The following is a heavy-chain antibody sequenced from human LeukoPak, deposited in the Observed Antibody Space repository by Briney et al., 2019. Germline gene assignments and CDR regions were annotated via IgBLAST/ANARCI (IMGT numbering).Heavy chain of an antibody. Sequence: SETLSLTCAVSGGTISTNWWSWVRQPPGKGLEWIGEVYHTGTTHYNTSLESRVTITVDTSKNQFSLKLTSVTAADTALYYCARHVAVSGTRGFDYWGRGTLVTGSS. CDR1: GGTISTNW. V-gene: IGHV4-4*02. D-gene: IGHD6-13*01. CDR2: VYHTGTT. J-gene: IGHJ4*02. CDR3: ARHVAVSGTRGFDY.